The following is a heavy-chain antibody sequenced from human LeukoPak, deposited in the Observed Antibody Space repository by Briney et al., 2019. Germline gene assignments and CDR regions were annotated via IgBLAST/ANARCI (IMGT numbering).Heavy chain of an antibody. CDR2: ISSSSSYI. J-gene: IGHJ3*02. Sequence: GGSLRLSCAASGFTFSSYSMTWVRQAPGKGLEWVSSISSSSSYIYYADSVKGRFTISRDNAKNSLYLQMNSLRAEDTAVYYCARSSPYCGGDCYDAFDIWGQGTMVTVSS. V-gene: IGHV3-21*01. D-gene: IGHD2-21*02. CDR3: ARSSPYCGGDCYDAFDI. CDR1: GFTFSSYS.